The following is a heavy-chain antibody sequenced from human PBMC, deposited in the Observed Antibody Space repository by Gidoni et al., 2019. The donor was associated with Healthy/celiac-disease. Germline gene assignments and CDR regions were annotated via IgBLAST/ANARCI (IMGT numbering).Heavy chain of an antibody. V-gene: IGHV1-3*01. CDR2: INAGNGNT. Sequence: QVQLVQSGAEVKKPGASVKVSCKASGYTFTSYAMHWVRQAPGQRLEWMGWINAGNGNTKYSQKFQGRVTITRDTSASTAYMELSSLSSEDTAVYYCARGIAVADHFDYWGQGTLVTVSS. D-gene: IGHD6-19*01. CDR1: GYTFTSYA. J-gene: IGHJ4*02. CDR3: ARGIAVADHFDY.